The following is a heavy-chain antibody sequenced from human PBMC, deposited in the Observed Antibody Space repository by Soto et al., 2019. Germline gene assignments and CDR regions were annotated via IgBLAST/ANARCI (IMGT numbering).Heavy chain of an antibody. Sequence: QVQLVQSGAEVKKPGASVKVSCKASGYTFTSYGISWVRQAPGQGLEWMGWISAYNGNTNYAQKLQGRVTMTTDTSKXTAYMELRSLRSDDTAVYYCARWYYYGLEPGAFDIWGQGTMVTVSS. CDR3: ARWYYYGLEPGAFDI. CDR1: GYTFTSYG. J-gene: IGHJ3*02. CDR2: ISAYNGNT. V-gene: IGHV1-18*01. D-gene: IGHD3-10*01.